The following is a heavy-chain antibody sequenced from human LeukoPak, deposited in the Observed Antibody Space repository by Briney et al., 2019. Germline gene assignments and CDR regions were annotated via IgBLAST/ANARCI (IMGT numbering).Heavy chain of an antibody. CDR2: MNPNSGNT. Sequence: ASVKVSCKASGYTFTSYDINWVRQATGQGLGWMGWMNPNSGNTGYAQKFQGRVTMTRNTSISTAYMELSSLRSEDTAVYYCARDCSGGSCYNDANFDYWGQGTLVTVSS. J-gene: IGHJ4*02. V-gene: IGHV1-8*01. D-gene: IGHD2-15*01. CDR1: GYTFTSYD. CDR3: ARDCSGGSCYNDANFDY.